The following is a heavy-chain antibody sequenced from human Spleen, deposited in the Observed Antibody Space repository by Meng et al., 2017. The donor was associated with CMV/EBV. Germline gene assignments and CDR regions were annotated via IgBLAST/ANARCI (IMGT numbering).Heavy chain of an antibody. D-gene: IGHD7-27*01. V-gene: IGHV6-1*01. CDR3: ARDQRSLLGMGMDV. Sequence: SQTLSLTCAISGDSVSSNSAAWNWIRQSPSRGLEWLGRTYYRSKWYNDYAVSVKSRIIINADTSKNQFSLQLNSVTPEDTAVYYCARDQRSLLGMGMDVWGQGTTVTVSS. J-gene: IGHJ6*02. CDR2: TYYRSKWYN. CDR1: GDSVSSNSAA.